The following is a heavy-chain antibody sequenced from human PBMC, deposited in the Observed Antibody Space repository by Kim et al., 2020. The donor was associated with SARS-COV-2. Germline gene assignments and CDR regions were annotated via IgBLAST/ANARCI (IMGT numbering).Heavy chain of an antibody. Sequence: GGSLRLSCAASGFTFSSYAMNWVRQAPGKGLEWVSSISSSSGYTYYADSVKGRFTISRDNAKNSLYLQMNSLRAEDTAVYYCAREMYYYDSSGYYWGQGNLVTVSP. V-gene: IGHV3-21*01. CDR1: GFTFSSYA. J-gene: IGHJ4*02. CDR3: AREMYYYDSSGYY. CDR2: ISSSSGYT. D-gene: IGHD3-22*01.